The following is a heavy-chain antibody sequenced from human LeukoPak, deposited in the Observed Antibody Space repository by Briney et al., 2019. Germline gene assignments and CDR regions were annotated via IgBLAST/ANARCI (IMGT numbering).Heavy chain of an antibody. J-gene: IGHJ5*02. D-gene: IGHD4-17*01. V-gene: IGHV1-2*02. CDR2: INPNSGGT. CDR1: GYTFTGYY. Sequence: ASVKVSCKASGYTFTGYYMHWVRQAPGQGLEWMGWINPNSGGTNYAQKFQGRVTMTRDTSIGTAYMELSRLRSDDTAVYYCARDSDYGDGFDPWGQGTLVTVSS. CDR3: ARDSDYGDGFDP.